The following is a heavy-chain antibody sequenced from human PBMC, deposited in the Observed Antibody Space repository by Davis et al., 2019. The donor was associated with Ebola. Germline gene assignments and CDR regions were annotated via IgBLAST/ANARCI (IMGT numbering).Heavy chain of an antibody. CDR1: GASFSGYY. V-gene: IGHV4-34*01. D-gene: IGHD4-17*01. Sequence: PSETLSLTCSLYGASFSGYYWGWIRQTPGKGLEWIGEIHHTGSARFNPSLETRVTILLDTSKNQISLRLTSLTAADAAVYYCARGLHGDYAFDLWGQGAMVTVSS. CDR2: IHHTGSA. CDR3: ARGLHGDYAFDL. J-gene: IGHJ4*02.